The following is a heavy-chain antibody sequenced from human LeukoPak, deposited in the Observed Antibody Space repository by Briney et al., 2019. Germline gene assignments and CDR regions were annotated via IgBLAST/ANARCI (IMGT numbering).Heavy chain of an antibody. Sequence: SQTLSLTCTVSGGSISSGGYYWSWIRQHPGKGLEWIGYIYYSGSTYYNPSLKGRVTISVDTSKNQFSLKLSSVTAADTAVYYCARIAVAGRVGAFDIWGQGTMVTVSS. CDR1: GGSISSGGYY. D-gene: IGHD6-19*01. CDR2: IYYSGST. V-gene: IGHV4-31*03. CDR3: ARIAVAGRVGAFDI. J-gene: IGHJ3*02.